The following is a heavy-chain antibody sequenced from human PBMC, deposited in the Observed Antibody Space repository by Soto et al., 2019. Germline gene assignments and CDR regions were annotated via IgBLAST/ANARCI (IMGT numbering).Heavy chain of an antibody. CDR3: AAGRFLEWLYYFDY. CDR1: GFTFTSSA. CDR2: IVVGSGNT. J-gene: IGHJ4*02. Sequence: SVKVSCKASGFTFTSSAMQWVRQARGQRLEWIGWIVVGSGNTNYAQKFQERVTITRDMSTSTAYMELSSLRSEDTAVYYCAAGRFLEWLYYFDYWGQGTLVTSPQ. D-gene: IGHD3-3*01. V-gene: IGHV1-58*02.